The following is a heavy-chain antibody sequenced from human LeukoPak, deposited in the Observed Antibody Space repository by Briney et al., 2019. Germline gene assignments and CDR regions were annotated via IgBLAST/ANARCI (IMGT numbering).Heavy chain of an antibody. CDR1: RFTFSNYG. V-gene: IGHV3-48*01. J-gene: IGHJ3*01. D-gene: IGHD1-26*01. CDR3: AREVGTPQAFDV. CDR2: INSRSSTI. Sequence: GGSLRLSCAASRFTFSNYGVNWVRQAPGKGLEWVSYINSRSSTIYYADSVRGRFTISRDNAKNSLYLQMNSLKAEDTAIYYCAREVGTPQAFDVWGQGTMVTVSS.